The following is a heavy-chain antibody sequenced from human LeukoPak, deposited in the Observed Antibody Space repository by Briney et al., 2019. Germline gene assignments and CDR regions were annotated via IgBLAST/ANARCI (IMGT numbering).Heavy chain of an antibody. CDR3: ARHRQDDILTGVLNLFDP. J-gene: IGHJ5*02. Sequence: SETLSLTFTVSGGSISSTRYYWGCIRQPPGKGLEWTGSIYYSGSTYYNPSLNSRLTISVDTSKNQTSLKLSCVTAADTSVYCCARHRQDDILTGVLNLFDPWGQGTLVTVSS. CDR1: GGSISSTRYY. CDR2: IYYSGST. D-gene: IGHD3-9*01. V-gene: IGHV4-39*01.